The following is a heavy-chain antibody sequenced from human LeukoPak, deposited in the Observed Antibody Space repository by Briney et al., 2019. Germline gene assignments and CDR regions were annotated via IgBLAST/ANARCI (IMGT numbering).Heavy chain of an antibody. CDR2: ISYSGST. V-gene: IGHV4-59*08. J-gene: IGHJ4*02. CDR1: GGPISSYF. Sequence: SETLSLTCTVSGGPISSYFWSWIRQPPGKGLEWIGYISYSGSTNYNPSLKSRVTISVDTSENQFSLQLSSVTAADTAVYYCARHASSGWYDYWGQGTLVTVSS. D-gene: IGHD6-19*01. CDR3: ARHASSGWYDY.